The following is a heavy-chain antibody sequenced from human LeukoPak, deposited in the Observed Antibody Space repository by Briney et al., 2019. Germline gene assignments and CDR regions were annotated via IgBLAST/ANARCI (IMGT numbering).Heavy chain of an antibody. D-gene: IGHD6-13*01. V-gene: IGHV4-38-2*02. Sequence: SETLSLTCTVSGYSISSGYYWGWIRQPPGKGLEWIGSIYHSGSTYYNPSLKSRVTISVDTSKNQFSLKLSSVTAADTAVYYCARDPSIAAAGAFDIWGQGTMVTVSS. J-gene: IGHJ3*02. CDR1: GYSISSGYY. CDR3: ARDPSIAAAGAFDI. CDR2: IYHSGST.